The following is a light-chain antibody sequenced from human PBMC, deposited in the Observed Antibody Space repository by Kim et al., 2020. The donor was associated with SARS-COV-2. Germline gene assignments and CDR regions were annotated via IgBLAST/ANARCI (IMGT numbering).Light chain of an antibody. CDR2: YLN. CDR1: SADNGRNT. V-gene: IGLV1-44*01. Sequence: GPPVHTACSASSADNGRNTFAWCQQHPAAAPPVLVFYLNPKRSWVPAQLFASSTSTSAAPLISGVKSDNEDAYYCAVWDDSLNGVVFGGGTQLTVL. CDR3: AVWDDSLNGVV. J-gene: IGLJ2*01.